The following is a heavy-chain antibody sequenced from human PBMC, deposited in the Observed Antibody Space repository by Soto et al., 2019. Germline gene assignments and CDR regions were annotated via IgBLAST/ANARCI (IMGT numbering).Heavy chain of an antibody. J-gene: IGHJ5*02. D-gene: IGHD2-15*01. CDR2: ISGSGGST. V-gene: IGHV3-23*01. CDR3: AKGLGVVEVTPTWFDP. CDR1: GFTFSTYA. Sequence: EVQLLESAGGLVQPGKSLRLSCATSGFTFSTYAMSWVRQAPGKGLEWVSTISGSGGSTYYADSVKGRFTISRDNSKNTVHLQMNSLRVEDTAVYYCAKGLGVVEVTPTWFDPWGQGTLVTVSS.